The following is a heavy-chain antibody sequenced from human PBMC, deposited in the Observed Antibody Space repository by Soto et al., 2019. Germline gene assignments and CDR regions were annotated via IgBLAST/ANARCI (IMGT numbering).Heavy chain of an antibody. Sequence: SGGSLRLSCAASGFTFSSYSMNWVRQAPGKGLEWVSSISSSSSYIYYADSVKGRFTISRDNAKNSLYLQMNSLRAEDTAVYYCARPLGVVGARRPFDYWGQGTLVTVSS. CDR1: GFTFSSYS. V-gene: IGHV3-21*01. D-gene: IGHD1-26*01. CDR3: ARPLGVVGARRPFDY. J-gene: IGHJ4*02. CDR2: ISSSSSYI.